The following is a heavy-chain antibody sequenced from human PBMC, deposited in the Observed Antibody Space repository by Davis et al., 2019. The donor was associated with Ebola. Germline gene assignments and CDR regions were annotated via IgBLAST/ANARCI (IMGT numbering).Heavy chain of an antibody. CDR2: IIPIFGTA. V-gene: IGHV1-69*13. D-gene: IGHD6-13*01. CDR1: GGTFNSYA. CDR3: ARGRSDSSSWPFDY. J-gene: IGHJ4*02. Sequence: SVKVSCKASGGTFNSYAISWVRQAPGQGLEWMGGIIPIFGTANYAQKFQGRVTITADESTSTAYMELSSLRSEDTAVYYCARGRSDSSSWPFDYWGQGTLVTVSS.